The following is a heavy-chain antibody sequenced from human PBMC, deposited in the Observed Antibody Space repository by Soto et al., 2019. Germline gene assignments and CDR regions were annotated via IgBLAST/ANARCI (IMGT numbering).Heavy chain of an antibody. CDR3: ARRRRAENQQPLFDP. D-gene: IGHD6-13*01. CDR1: GYTFTSYA. J-gene: IGHJ5*02. V-gene: IGHV1-18*01. Sequence: QVQLLQSGGEVKEPGASVKVSCKTSGYTFTSYAISWVRQAPGQGLEWLGWVSPYNGYTSYEQRFQSRLTMATDTSTTTAHMDLRSLTSDDTAVYYCARRRRAENQQPLFDPWGQGTLVTVSP. CDR2: VSPYNGYT.